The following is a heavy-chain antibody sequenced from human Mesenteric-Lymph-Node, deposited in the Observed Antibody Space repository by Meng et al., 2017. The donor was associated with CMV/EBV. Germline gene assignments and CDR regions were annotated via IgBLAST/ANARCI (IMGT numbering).Heavy chain of an antibody. J-gene: IGHJ4*02. D-gene: IGHD6-19*01. CDR2: IAYDGTNE. CDR3: ARDLGLAGPYYFDH. CDR1: GFTFGDFD. Sequence: GESLKISCAASGFTFGDFDMNWVRQTPGKGLEWVASIAYDGTNEFYADSAKGRFTISRDNFRNTLFLAMDSLRSEDTAVYFCARDLGLAGPYYFDHWGQGTLVTVSS. V-gene: IGHV3-30*01.